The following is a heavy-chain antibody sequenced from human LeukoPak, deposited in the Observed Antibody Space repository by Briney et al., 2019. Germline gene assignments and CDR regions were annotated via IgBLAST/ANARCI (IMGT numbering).Heavy chain of an antibody. V-gene: IGHV1-18*01. J-gene: IGHJ4*02. CDR1: GGTFSSYA. D-gene: IGHD3-22*01. CDR2: VSAYNGNT. Sequence: ASVKVSCKASGGTFSSYAISWVRQAPGQGLEWMGWVSAYNGNTNYVQKLQGRVTMTTDTSTSTAYMELRSLRSDDTAVYYCARSSYYDSSGGNQFGYGYWGQGTLVTVSS. CDR3: ARSSYYDSSGGNQFGYGY.